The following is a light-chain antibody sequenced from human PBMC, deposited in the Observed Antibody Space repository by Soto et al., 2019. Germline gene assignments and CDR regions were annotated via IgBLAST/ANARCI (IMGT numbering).Light chain of an antibody. V-gene: IGKV3-11*01. CDR3: QKRSNWPPIT. CDR2: AAS. CDR1: QSVISN. Sequence: EIVMTQSPATLSVSPGERATLSCRASQSVISNLAWYQQTPGQAPRLLMYAASSRATGIPARFSGSGSGTDFTLTISRLEPEDFAVYYCQKRSNWPPITFGQGTRLEIK. J-gene: IGKJ5*01.